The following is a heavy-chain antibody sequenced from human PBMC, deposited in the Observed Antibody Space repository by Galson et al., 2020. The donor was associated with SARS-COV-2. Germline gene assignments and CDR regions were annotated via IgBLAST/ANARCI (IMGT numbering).Heavy chain of an antibody. D-gene: IGHD3-10*01. CDR2: INPNSGGT. J-gene: IGHJ6*03. CDR3: ARGPDYYGLYYYYMDV. V-gene: IGHV1-2*02. CDR1: GYTFTGYY. Sequence: ASVKVSCKASGYTFTGYYMHWVRQAHGQGPEWMGWINPNSGGTNYAQKFQGRVTMTRDTSISTAYMELSRLRSDDTAVYYCARGPDYYGLYYYYMDVWGKGTTVTVSS.